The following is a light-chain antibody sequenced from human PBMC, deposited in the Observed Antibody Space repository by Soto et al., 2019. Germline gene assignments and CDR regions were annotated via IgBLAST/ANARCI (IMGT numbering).Light chain of an antibody. J-gene: IGKJ2*01. CDR2: RIS. CDR1: QSLVRSDGNTY. CDR3: MQATHFPPYT. V-gene: IGKV2-24*01. Sequence: EIVMTQTPLSLPVTLGQPASISCKSSQSLVRSDGNTYLSWLHQRPGQPPRLLSYRISNRFSGVPDRFSGSGAGTDFTLTISRVEAEDVGLYFCMQATHFPPYTFGQGTKLEIK.